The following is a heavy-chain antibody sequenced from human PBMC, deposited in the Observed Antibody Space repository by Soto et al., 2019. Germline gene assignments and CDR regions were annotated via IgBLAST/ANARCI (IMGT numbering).Heavy chain of an antibody. Sequence: GASVKVSCKASGGTFSSYAISWVRQAPGQGLEWMGGIIPIFGTANYAQKFQGRVTITADKSTSTAYMELSSLRSEDTAVYYCAAGFDSSGYLGYWGQGTLVTVSS. CDR3: AAGFDSSGYLGY. CDR2: IIPIFGTA. V-gene: IGHV1-69*06. J-gene: IGHJ4*02. D-gene: IGHD3-22*01. CDR1: GGTFSSYA.